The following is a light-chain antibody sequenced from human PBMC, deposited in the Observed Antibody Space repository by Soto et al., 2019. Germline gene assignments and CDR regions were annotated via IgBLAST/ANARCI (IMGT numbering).Light chain of an antibody. CDR3: AAWDDSLNGL. J-gene: IGLJ2*01. Sequence: QSVLTQPPSASGIPGQRVTISCSGSSSNIGSNTVNWYQQLPGTAPKLLIYSNNQRPSGVPDRFSGSKSGTSASLAISGLQSEDEADYYCAAWDDSLNGLFGGGTKLTVL. CDR1: SSNIGSNT. V-gene: IGLV1-44*01. CDR2: SNN.